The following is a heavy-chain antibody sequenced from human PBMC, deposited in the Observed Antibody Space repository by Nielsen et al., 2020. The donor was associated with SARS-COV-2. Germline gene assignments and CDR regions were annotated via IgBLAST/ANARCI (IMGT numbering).Heavy chain of an antibody. D-gene: IGHD1-1*01. CDR1: GFTFSSYD. J-gene: IGHJ5*02. V-gene: IGHV3-30-3*01. CDR3: LQGGAS. Sequence: GGSLRLSCAASGFTFSSYDMHWVRQAPGKGLEWVAVISYDGSNDYYADSVRGRFTISRDNSKNTLFLQMNNLRAQDTAIFYCLQGGASWGQGTLVTVSS. CDR2: ISYDGSND.